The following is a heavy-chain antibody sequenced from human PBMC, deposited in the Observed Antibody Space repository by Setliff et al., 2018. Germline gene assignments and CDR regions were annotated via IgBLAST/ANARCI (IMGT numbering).Heavy chain of an antibody. CDR1: GYTLTNYY. J-gene: IGHJ4*02. V-gene: IGHV1-46*01. D-gene: IGHD1-26*01. CDR3: ARGGRSHYFDY. Sequence: ASVKVSCKASGYTLTNYYMHWVRQGPGQGLEWMGGTTPMLGTINYAQNFQDRVTITVDESASTVYMELSGLISEDTGVYFCARGGRSHYFDYWAQGTLVTVSS. CDR2: TTPMLGTI.